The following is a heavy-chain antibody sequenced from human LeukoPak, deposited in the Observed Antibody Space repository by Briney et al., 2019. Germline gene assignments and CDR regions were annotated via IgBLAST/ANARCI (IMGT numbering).Heavy chain of an antibody. CDR1: GGSISSYY. V-gene: IGHV4-59*12. Sequence: SETLSLTCTVSGGSISSYYWSWIRQPPGKGLDWIGYIYHSGSTNYNPSLKSRFTISLDTSKNQFSLKLSSVTAADTAVYYCARGRGYSGYDLFDYWGQGTLVTVSS. J-gene: IGHJ4*02. CDR2: IYHSGST. D-gene: IGHD5-12*01. CDR3: ARGRGYSGYDLFDY.